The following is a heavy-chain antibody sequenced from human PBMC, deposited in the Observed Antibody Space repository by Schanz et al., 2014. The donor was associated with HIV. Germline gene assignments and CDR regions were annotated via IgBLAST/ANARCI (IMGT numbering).Heavy chain of an antibody. V-gene: IGHV3-23*04. Sequence: EVHLVESGGGLVQPGGSLRLSCVASGFTFNNYAMTWVRQAPGKGLEWVSSISESGGRSYYADSVNGRFTISRDNSKNTLYLQMTTLRIDDTAVYYCAKPEYDSRGNSQSHFDYWGQGTLVTVSS. J-gene: IGHJ4*02. CDR2: ISESGGRS. D-gene: IGHD3-22*01. CDR3: AKPEYDSRGNSQSHFDY. CDR1: GFTFNNYA.